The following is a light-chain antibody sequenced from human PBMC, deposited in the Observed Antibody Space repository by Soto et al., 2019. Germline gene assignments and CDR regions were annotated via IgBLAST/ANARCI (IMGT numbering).Light chain of an antibody. CDR3: QQYITSPPMYT. CDR1: QSVSSRY. CDR2: DAS. Sequence: ETVLTQSPGTLSLSPGERATLSCRASQSVSSRYLAWYQQKPGQAPRLLIYDASSRATGIPDRFSGSGSGTEYTLTISRLEPEDFAVYYCQQYITSPPMYTFGQGTKLEIK. J-gene: IGKJ2*01. V-gene: IGKV3-20*01.